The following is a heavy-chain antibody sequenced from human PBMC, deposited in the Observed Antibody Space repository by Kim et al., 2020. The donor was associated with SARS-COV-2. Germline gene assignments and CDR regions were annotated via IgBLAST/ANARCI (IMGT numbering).Heavy chain of an antibody. D-gene: IGHD3-22*01. CDR1: GYSISSGYY. V-gene: IGHV4-38-2*02. Sequence: SETLSLTCTVSGYSISSGYYWGWIRQPPGKGLEWIGSIYHSGSTYYNPSLKSRVTISVDTSKNQFSLKLSSVTAADTAVYYCARVLYYYDSSGYYSGYYYYYGMDVWGQGTTVTVSS. CDR2: IYHSGST. CDR3: ARVLYYYDSSGYYSGYYYYYGMDV. J-gene: IGHJ6*02.